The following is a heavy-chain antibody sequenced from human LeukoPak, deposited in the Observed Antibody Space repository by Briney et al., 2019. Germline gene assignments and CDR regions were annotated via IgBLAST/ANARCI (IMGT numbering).Heavy chain of an antibody. D-gene: IGHD3-10*01. CDR3: ARDCWDYGSGSYCGIDY. V-gene: IGHV3-21*03. CDR2: ITSSSNYI. J-gene: IGHJ4*02. CDR1: GFTFSSYN. Sequence: PGGSLRLSCAASGFTFSSYNMNWVRQAPGKGLEWESSITSSSNYIYYADSVKGRFTISRDNAKNSLYLQMNSLRAEDTTVYYCARDCWDYGSGSYCGIDYWGQGTLVTVSS.